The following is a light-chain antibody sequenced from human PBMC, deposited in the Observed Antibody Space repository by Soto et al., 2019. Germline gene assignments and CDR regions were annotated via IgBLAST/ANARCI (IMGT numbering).Light chain of an antibody. J-gene: IGKJ2*01. CDR1: QSISRY. Sequence: EMVLTQSPATLSLSPGERATLSCRVSQSISRYLAWYQQKPGQAPRLLIYDASNRATGIPARFSGSGSGTDFTLTISSLQSEDFAVYYCQQYNNWPHTFGQGTKLEIK. V-gene: IGKV3-11*01. CDR2: DAS. CDR3: QQYNNWPHT.